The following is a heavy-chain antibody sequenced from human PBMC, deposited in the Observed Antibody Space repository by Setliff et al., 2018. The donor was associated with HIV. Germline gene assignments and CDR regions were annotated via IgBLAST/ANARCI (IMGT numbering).Heavy chain of an antibody. D-gene: IGHD5-18*01. V-gene: IGHV3-53*01. CDR3: ARTLRAAAMGYFDY. CDR2: LYSGGST. Sequence: GSLRLSCAASGFTVSSNYMSWVRQAPGKGLEWVSILYSGGSTFYADSVKGRFTISRDNSKNTLYLQMNSLRAEDTAVYYCARTLRAAAMGYFDYWGQGTLVTVSS. CDR1: GFTVSSNY. J-gene: IGHJ4*02.